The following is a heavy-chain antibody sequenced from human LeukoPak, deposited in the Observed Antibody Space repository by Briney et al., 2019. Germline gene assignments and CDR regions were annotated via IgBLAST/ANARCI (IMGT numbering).Heavy chain of an antibody. CDR1: GGSFSGYY. Sequence: SETLSLTCAVYGGSFSGYYWSWIRQPPGKGLEWIGEINHSGSTNYNPSLKSRVTISVDTSKNQFSLKLSSVTAADTAVYYCARGYYDSSGSTYYFDYWGQGTLVTVSS. V-gene: IGHV4-34*01. CDR3: ARGYYDSSGSTYYFDY. CDR2: INHSGST. D-gene: IGHD3-22*01. J-gene: IGHJ4*02.